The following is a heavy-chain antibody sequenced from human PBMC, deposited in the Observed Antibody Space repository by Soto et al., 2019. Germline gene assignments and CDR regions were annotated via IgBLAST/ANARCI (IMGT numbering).Heavy chain of an antibody. CDR2: INHGGRT. D-gene: IGHD4-17*01. CDR3: ARGPSNGYGDYYFDY. J-gene: IGHJ4*02. V-gene: IGHV4-34*01. Sequence: QVQLQQWGAGLLKPSETLSLTCAVYGGSFSGYYWSWIRQPPGKGLEWSGEINHGGRTNNNPSLKRQVAISVDTSKNQFSLELSSLTAADTAVYYCARGPSNGYGDYYFDYWGQGTLVTVSS. CDR1: GGSFSGYY.